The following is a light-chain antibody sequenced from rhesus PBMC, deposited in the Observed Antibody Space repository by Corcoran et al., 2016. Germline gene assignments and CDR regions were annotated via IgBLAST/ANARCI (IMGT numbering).Light chain of an antibody. J-gene: IGKJ2*01. CDR2: KAA. V-gene: IGKV1-22*01. Sequence: DIQMTQSPPSLSASVGDTVTISRWASQSISSWLDWYQQKPGEAPKVLIYKAAGLKSGAPSRFSGSGYGTDFTNTINSLKSEDFATYYCQQISSSPYNFGQGTKVEIK. CDR1: QSISSW. CDR3: QQISSSPYN.